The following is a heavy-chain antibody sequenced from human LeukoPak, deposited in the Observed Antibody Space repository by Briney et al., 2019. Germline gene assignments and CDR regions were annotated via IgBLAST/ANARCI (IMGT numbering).Heavy chain of an antibody. V-gene: IGHV4-39*07. CDR1: GGSISSSSYY. D-gene: IGHD3-10*01. CDR3: ARDDYYGSGSYYPDY. J-gene: IGHJ4*02. Sequence: PSETLSLTCTVSGGSISSSSYYWGWIRQPPGKGLEWIGSIYYSGSTYYNPSLKSRVTISVDTSKNQFSLKLSSVTAADTAVYYCARDDYYGSGSYYPDYWGQGTLVTVSS. CDR2: IYYSGST.